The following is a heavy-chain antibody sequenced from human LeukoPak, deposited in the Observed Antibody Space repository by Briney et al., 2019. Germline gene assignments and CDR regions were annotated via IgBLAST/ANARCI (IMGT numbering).Heavy chain of an antibody. CDR1: GYTFTSYY. CDR2: INPSGGST. V-gene: IGHV1-46*01. Sequence: ASVTVSCKASGYTFTSYYMHWVRQAPGQGLELMGIINPSGGSTSYAQKFQGRVTMTRDTSTSTVYMELSSLRSEDTAVYYCARRDGYKNSYYYGMDVWGQGTTLTVYS. CDR3: ARRDGYKNSYYYGMDV. D-gene: IGHD5-24*01. J-gene: IGHJ6*02.